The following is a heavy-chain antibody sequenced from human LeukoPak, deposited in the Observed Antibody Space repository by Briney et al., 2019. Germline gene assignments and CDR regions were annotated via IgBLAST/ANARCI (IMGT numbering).Heavy chain of an antibody. V-gene: IGHV4-34*01. CDR3: ARGPRGSSSWYGY. CDR2: INHSGST. D-gene: IGHD6-13*01. J-gene: IGHJ4*02. Sequence: KTSETLSLTCTVYGGSFSGYYWSWIRQPPGKGLEWIGEINHSGSTNYNPSLKSRVTISVDTSKNQFSLKLSSVTAADTAVYYCARGPRGSSSWYGYWGQGTLVTVSS. CDR1: GGSFSGYY.